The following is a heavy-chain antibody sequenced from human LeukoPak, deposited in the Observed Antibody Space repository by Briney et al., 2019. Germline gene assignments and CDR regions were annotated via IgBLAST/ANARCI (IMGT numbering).Heavy chain of an antibody. V-gene: IGHV4-34*01. J-gene: IGHJ4*02. Sequence: SETLSLTCAVYGGSFSGYYWSWIRQPPGKGLEWIGETNHSGSTNYNPSLKSRVTISVDTSKNQFSLKLSSVTAADTAVYYCARQDATYFDYWGQGTPVTVSS. CDR3: ARQDATYFDY. CDR1: GGSFSGYY. D-gene: IGHD2-15*01. CDR2: TNHSGST.